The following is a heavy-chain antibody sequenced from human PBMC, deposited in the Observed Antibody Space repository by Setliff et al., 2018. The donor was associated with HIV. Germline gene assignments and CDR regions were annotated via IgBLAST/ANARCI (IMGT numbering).Heavy chain of an antibody. Sequence: ASVKVSCKASGFTLNSYGITWVRQAPGQGLQWMGGIIPIFGTANYAPKFLGRVTMTRDTSISTAYLELSSLTSDDTAVYYCARVLAGLNWFDPWGQGTLVTVSS. CDR3: ARVLAGLNWFDP. CDR1: GFTLNSYG. D-gene: IGHD2-15*01. J-gene: IGHJ5*02. CDR2: IIPIFGTA. V-gene: IGHV1-69*05.